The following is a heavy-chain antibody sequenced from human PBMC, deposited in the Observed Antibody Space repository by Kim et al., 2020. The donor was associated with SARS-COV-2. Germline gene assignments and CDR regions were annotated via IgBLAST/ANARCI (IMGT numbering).Heavy chain of an antibody. CDR3: ARARTGTTMFASLLFDY. J-gene: IGHJ4*01. D-gene: IGHD1-1*01. CDR2: ISYDGSNK. Sequence: GSLRLSCAASGFTFSSYAMHWVRQAPGKGLEWVAVISYDGSNKYYADSVKGRFTISRDNSKNTLYLQMNSLRAEDTAVYYCARARTGTTMFASLLFDYW. CDR1: GFTFSSYA. V-gene: IGHV3-30*04.